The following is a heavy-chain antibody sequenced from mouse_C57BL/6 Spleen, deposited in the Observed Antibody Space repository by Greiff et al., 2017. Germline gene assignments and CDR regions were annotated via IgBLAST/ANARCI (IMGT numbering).Heavy chain of an antibody. J-gene: IGHJ2*01. CDR1: DYTFTSYW. CDR2: LSPGSGST. CDR3: ARGSNYPDY. Sequence: QVQLQPPGAELVKPGASVKMSCKASDYTFTSYWLTWVKQRPGQGLEWIGDLSPGSGSTNYNEKFKSKATLTVDTSSSTAYMKLSSLTSEDSAVYYCARGSNYPDYWGQGTTLTVSS. D-gene: IGHD2-5*01. V-gene: IGHV1-55*01.